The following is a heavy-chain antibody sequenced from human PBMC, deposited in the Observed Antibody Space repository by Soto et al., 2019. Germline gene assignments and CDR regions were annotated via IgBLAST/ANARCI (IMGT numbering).Heavy chain of an antibody. CDR2: IYYSGST. Sequence: SETLSLTCTVSGGSISSYYWSWIRQPPGKGLEWIGYIYYSGSTNYNPSLKSRVTISVDTSKNQFSLKLSSVTAADTAVYYCAREWGRYSREGWFDPWGQGTLVTVSS. J-gene: IGHJ5*02. D-gene: IGHD6-13*01. CDR1: GGSISSYY. V-gene: IGHV4-59*01. CDR3: AREWGRYSREGWFDP.